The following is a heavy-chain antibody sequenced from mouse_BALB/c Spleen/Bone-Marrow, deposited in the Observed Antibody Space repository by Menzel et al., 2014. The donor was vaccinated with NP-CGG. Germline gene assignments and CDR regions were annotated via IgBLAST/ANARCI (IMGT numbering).Heavy chain of an antibody. J-gene: IGHJ4*01. D-gene: IGHD1-2*01. V-gene: IGHV1-63*01. Sequence: QVQLKESGAELVRPGPSVKISCKASGYAFTNYWLDWVKQSPGHGLEWIGDIYPGSGNTYFNEKFKGKATLTADKSSSTAYMQLSSLTSEDSAVYFCARPQFISGRYYAMDYWGQGTSVTVSS. CDR3: ARPQFISGRYYAMDY. CDR1: GYAFTNYW. CDR2: IYPGSGNT.